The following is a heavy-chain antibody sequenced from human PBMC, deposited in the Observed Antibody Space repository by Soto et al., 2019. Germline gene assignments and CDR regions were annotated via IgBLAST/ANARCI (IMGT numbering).Heavy chain of an antibody. CDR1: GYTFTSYD. CDR2: MNPNSGNT. D-gene: IGHD6-19*01. J-gene: IGHJ2*01. CDR3: ARGPPVGYSSGGYWYSDL. Sequence: QVQLVQSGAEVKKPGASVKVSCKASGYTFTSYDINWVRQATGQGLEWMGWMNPNSGNTGYAQKFQGRVTMTRNTSIRTAYMALSSSRSEDTAVYYCARGPPVGYSSGGYWYSDLWGRGTHVTVSS. V-gene: IGHV1-8*01.